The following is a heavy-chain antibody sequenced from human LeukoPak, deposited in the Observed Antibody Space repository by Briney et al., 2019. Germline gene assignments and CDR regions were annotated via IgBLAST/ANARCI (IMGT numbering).Heavy chain of an antibody. D-gene: IGHD3/OR15-3a*01. V-gene: IGHV4-61*02. Sequence: PSETLSLTCTVSGGSISSDRFYWTWVRQPAGKGLEWIGRIKGSITNYNPSLKSRVNISVDTSTNQFSLKLNSLTAAGTAVYYCARVPDWTYAADYWGQGTLVTVSS. CDR3: ARVPDWTYAADY. CDR1: GGSISSDRFY. J-gene: IGHJ4*02. CDR2: IKGSIT.